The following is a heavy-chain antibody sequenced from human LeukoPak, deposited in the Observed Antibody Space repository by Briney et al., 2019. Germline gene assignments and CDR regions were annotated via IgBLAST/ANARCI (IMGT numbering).Heavy chain of an antibody. Sequence: PSGTLSLTCTVSGGSISPYYWSWIRQPPGKGLEWIGYIYYSGSTNYNPSLKSRVTISVDTSKNQFSLKLSSVTAADTAVYYCASFWSGYAQGPRYYYMDVWGKGTTVTVSS. CDR1: GGSISPYY. V-gene: IGHV4-59*01. J-gene: IGHJ6*03. D-gene: IGHD3-3*01. CDR3: ASFWSGYAQGPRYYYMDV. CDR2: IYYSGST.